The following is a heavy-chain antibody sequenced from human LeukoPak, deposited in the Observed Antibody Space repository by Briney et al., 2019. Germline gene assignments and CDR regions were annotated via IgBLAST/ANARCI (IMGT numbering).Heavy chain of an antibody. V-gene: IGHV3-30-3*01. Sequence: PGRSLRPSCAASGFTFSSYSMHWVRQAPGKGLEWVAVLSYDGSNEYYTDSVKGRFTISRDNSKNTLYLQMNSLRAEDTAVYYCAKELYYDSSGYPSAFDYWGQGTLVTVSS. CDR3: AKELYYDSSGYPSAFDY. CDR1: GFTFSSYS. J-gene: IGHJ4*02. D-gene: IGHD3-22*01. CDR2: LSYDGSNE.